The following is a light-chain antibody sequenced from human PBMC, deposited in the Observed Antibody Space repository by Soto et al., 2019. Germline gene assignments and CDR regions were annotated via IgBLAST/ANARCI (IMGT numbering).Light chain of an antibody. J-gene: IGLJ2*01. Sequence: QSVLTQPASVSGSPGQSITISCTGTSSDVGGYNYVSWYQQHPGKAPKLMIYDVSNRPSGVSNRFSGSKSGNTASLTISGLQAEDEADYYCSPYTCSSTVVFGGGTQLTV. CDR3: SPYTCSSTVV. CDR2: DVS. V-gene: IGLV2-14*01. CDR1: SSDVGGYNY.